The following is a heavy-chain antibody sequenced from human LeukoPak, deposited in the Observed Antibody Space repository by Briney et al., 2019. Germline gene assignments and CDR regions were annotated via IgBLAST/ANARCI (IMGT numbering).Heavy chain of an antibody. CDR1: GYTFTGYY. J-gene: IGHJ4*02. D-gene: IGHD3-22*01. CDR2: INPNSGGT. CDR3: ARDIVGIGYYDSSGHEDY. V-gene: IGHV1-2*06. Sequence: ASVKVSCKASGYTFTGYYIHWVRQAPGQGLEWMGRINPNSGGTDYAQKFQGRVTMTRDTSISTAYMELSRLRSDDTAVYYCARDIVGIGYYDSSGHEDYWGQGSLVTVSS.